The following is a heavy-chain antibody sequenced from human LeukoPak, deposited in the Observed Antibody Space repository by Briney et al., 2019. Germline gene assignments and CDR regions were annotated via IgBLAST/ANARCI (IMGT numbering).Heavy chain of an antibody. CDR3: ARARWQLVPYFDP. Sequence: ASVKVSCKASGYTFTDYYMRWVRQAPGRGLEWMGWINPNSGGTNFAQKFQGRVAMTRDTSISTAYLELGSLRSDDTAVYFCARARWQLVPYFDPWGQGTLVTVSS. CDR1: GYTFTDYY. CDR2: INPNSGGT. D-gene: IGHD6-6*01. J-gene: IGHJ4*02. V-gene: IGHV1-2*02.